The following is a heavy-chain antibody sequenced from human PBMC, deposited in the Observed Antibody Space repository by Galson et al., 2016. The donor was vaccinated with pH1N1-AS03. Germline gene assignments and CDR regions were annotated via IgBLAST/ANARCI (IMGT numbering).Heavy chain of an antibody. CDR1: GFTFTGYW. J-gene: IGHJ4*02. CDR3: ANYYGGSGDSFDD. V-gene: IGHV3-7*01. D-gene: IGHD4-23*01. CDR2: IKGDGSEK. Sequence: SLRLSCAASGFTFTGYWMSWVRQAPGKGLEWVANIKGDGSEKVYVDSVKGRFTISRDNAKNSLYLQMDSLRAEDTAVYYCANYYGGSGDSFDDWGQGTLVSVSS.